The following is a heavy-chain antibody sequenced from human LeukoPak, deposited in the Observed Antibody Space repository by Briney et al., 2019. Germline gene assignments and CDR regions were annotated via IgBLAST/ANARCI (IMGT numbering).Heavy chain of an antibody. CDR3: ASLLGYSSSWYPY. Sequence: SETLSLTCTVSGGSISSSSYYWGWIRQPPGKGLEWIGSIYYSGSTYHNPSLKSRVTISVDTSKNQFSLRLSSVTAADTAVYYCASLLGYSSSWYPYWGQGTLVTVSS. V-gene: IGHV4-39*07. CDR1: GGSISSSSYY. CDR2: IYYSGST. D-gene: IGHD6-13*01. J-gene: IGHJ4*02.